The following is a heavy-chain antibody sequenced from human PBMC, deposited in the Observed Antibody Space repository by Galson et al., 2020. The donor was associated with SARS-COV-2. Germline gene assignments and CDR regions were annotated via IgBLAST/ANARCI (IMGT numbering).Heavy chain of an antibody. Sequence: KMSGPTLVKPTQTLTLTCTFSGFSLSTSGVGVGWIRQPPGKALEWLALIYWDDDKRYSPSLKSRLTITKDTSKNQVVLTMTNMDPVDTATYYCAHTSYYYDSSGYYFCCYFDYWGQGTLVTVSS. CDR1: GFSLSTSGVG. CDR2: IYWDDDK. D-gene: IGHD3-22*01. CDR3: AHTSYYYDSSGYYFCCYFDY. V-gene: IGHV2-5*02. J-gene: IGHJ4*02.